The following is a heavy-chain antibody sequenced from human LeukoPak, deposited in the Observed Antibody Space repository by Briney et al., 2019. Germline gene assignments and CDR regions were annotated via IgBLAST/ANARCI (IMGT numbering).Heavy chain of an antibody. V-gene: IGHV4-39*07. CDR1: GGSISSSSYY. CDR2: IYYSGST. D-gene: IGHD3-10*01. CDR3: ARGIYYYGSGSQYNWFDP. J-gene: IGHJ5*02. Sequence: SETLSLTCTVSGGSISSSSYYWGWIRQPPGKGLEWIGSIYYSGSTYYKSSLKSRVTISVDTSKNQFSLKLSSVTAADTAVYYCARGIYYYGSGSQYNWFDPWGQGTLVTVSS.